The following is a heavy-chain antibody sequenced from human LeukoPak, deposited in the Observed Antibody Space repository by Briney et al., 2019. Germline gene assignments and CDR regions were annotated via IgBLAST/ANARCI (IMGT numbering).Heavy chain of an antibody. Sequence: SETLSLTCTVSGGPMSSYYWTWIRQPAGKGLEWIGRMYTSGSTNYNPSLKSRVTMSIDTSKKQFSLGLHSVTAADTAVYYCATYDQQLAFDNWGQGTLVTVSS. J-gene: IGHJ4*02. D-gene: IGHD6-13*01. CDR3: ATYDQQLAFDN. V-gene: IGHV4-4*07. CDR2: MYTSGST. CDR1: GGPMSSYY.